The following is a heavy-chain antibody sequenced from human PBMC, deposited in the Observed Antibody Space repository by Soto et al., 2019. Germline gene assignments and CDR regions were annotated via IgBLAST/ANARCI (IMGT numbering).Heavy chain of an antibody. CDR3: TSYFEYYYDSSGYRYFDY. D-gene: IGHD3-22*01. Sequence: GGSLRLSCTASGFTFGDYAMSWFRQAPGKGQEWVGFIRSKTYGGTTEYAASVKSRFTISRADSKNIAYLQINSLKNKYTAVYYCTSYFEYYYDSSGYRYFDYWGQGT. CDR2: IRSKTYGGTT. J-gene: IGHJ4*02. CDR1: GFTFGDYA. V-gene: IGHV3-49*03.